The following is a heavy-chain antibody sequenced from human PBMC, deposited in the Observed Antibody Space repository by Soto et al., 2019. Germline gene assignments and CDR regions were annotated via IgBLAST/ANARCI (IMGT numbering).Heavy chain of an antibody. Sequence: SETLSLTCTVSGGSLSSSSYYWGWIRQPPGKGLEWIGSIYYSGSTYYNPSLKSRVTISVDTSKNQFSLKLSSVTAADTAVYYCARRHIVVVVAATLDPFDPWGQGTLVTVSS. D-gene: IGHD2-15*01. V-gene: IGHV4-39*01. CDR1: GGSLSSSSYY. J-gene: IGHJ5*02. CDR3: ARRHIVVVVAATLDPFDP. CDR2: IYYSGST.